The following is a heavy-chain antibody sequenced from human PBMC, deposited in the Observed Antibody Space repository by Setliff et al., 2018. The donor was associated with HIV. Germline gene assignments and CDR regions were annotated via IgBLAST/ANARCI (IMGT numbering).Heavy chain of an antibody. D-gene: IGHD2-8*01. Sequence: GESLKISCKGSGYSFTVYWIGWVRQMPGKGLEWMGIIYPSDSDTRYSPSFQGHVTISVDKSISTVYLQWSNLKASDSAMYYCARLKDVVLMVNDFWGQGTLVTVSS. CDR2: IYPSDSDT. V-gene: IGHV5-51*01. CDR3: ARLKDVVLMVNDF. CDR1: GYSFTVYW. J-gene: IGHJ4*02.